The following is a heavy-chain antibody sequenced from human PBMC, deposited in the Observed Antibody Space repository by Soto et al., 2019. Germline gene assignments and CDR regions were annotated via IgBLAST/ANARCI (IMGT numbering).Heavy chain of an antibody. CDR2: IIPIFGTA. Sequence: QVQLVQSGAEVKKPGSSVKVSCKASGGTFSSYAISWVRQAPGQGLEWMGGIIPIFGTANNAQKVQGRVTITADESTSTAYMELSSLRSEDTAVYYCSRHVPAAGYYYGMDVWGQGTTVTVSS. V-gene: IGHV1-69*12. J-gene: IGHJ6*02. CDR1: GGTFSSYA. D-gene: IGHD2-2*01. CDR3: SRHVPAAGYYYGMDV.